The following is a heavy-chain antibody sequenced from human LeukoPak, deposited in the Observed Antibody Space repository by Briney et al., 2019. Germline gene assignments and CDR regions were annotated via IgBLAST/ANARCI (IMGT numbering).Heavy chain of an antibody. V-gene: IGHV4-4*07. CDR2: IYSSGST. CDR1: GGSINSYY. J-gene: IGHJ4*02. D-gene: IGHD4-23*01. CDR3: ARGGKATVVTM. Sequence: PSETLSLTCTVSGGSINSYYWSWIRQPAGKGLGWIGCIYSSGSTNYNPSLKSRVSMSVDTSKNQFSLKLTSVTAADTAVYYCARGGKATVVTMWGQGILVTVSS.